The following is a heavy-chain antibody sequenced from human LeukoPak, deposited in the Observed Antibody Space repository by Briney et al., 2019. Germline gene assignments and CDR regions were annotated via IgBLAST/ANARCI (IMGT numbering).Heavy chain of an antibody. CDR1: GYTFTSYY. CDR3: ARNGVVVIEGYYYYYMDV. Sequence: ASVKVSCKASGYTFTSYYTHWVRQAPGQGLEWMGIINPSGGRASYAQKFQGRVTMTRDMSTSTVYMELSSLRSEDTAVYYCARNGVVVIEGYYYYYMDVWGKGTTVTVSS. V-gene: IGHV1-46*01. CDR2: INPSGGRA. D-gene: IGHD3-22*01. J-gene: IGHJ6*03.